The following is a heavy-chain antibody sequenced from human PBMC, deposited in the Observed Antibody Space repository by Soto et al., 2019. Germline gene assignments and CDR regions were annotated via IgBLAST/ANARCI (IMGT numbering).Heavy chain of an antibody. CDR3: ARNRKNGISYFDS. CDR2: IGGTGTTK. Sequence: GGSLRLSCRASGFTFSSYSMNWVRQAPGRGLEWVSFIGGTGTTKYYADSVKGRFTISRDNAGNSLYLQMTSLRAEDTAIYYCARNRKNGISYFDSWGLGALVTVSS. V-gene: IGHV3-48*01. J-gene: IGHJ4*02. CDR1: GFTFSSYS. D-gene: IGHD2-8*01.